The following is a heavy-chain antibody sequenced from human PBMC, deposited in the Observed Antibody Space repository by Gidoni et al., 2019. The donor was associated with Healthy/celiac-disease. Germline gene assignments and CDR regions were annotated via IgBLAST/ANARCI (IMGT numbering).Heavy chain of an antibody. CDR2: IIPIFGAA. CDR3: AGYSIAAAGGGRNWFDP. J-gene: IGHJ5*02. CDR1: GGTFSSYA. Sequence: QVQLVQSGAEVQKPGSSVKVSCKASGGTFSSYAIRWVRQAPGQGLEWLGGIIPIFGAANYGQKFQGRVTITADESTSTAYMELSSLRSEDTAVYCCAGYSIAAAGGGRNWFDPWGQGTLVTVSS. D-gene: IGHD6-13*01. V-gene: IGHV1-69*01.